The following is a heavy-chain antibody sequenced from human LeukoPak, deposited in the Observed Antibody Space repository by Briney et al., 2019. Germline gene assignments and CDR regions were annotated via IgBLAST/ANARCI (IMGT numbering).Heavy chain of an antibody. CDR3: AKDRSGIAARPGYYYYYMDV. D-gene: IGHD6-6*01. CDR2: ISGSGGST. Sequence: GGSLRLSCAASGFTFSSYAMSWVRQAPGKGLEWVSAISGSGGSTYYADSVKGRFTISRDNSKNTLYLQMNSLRAEDTAVYYCAKDRSGIAARPGYYYYYMDVWGKGTTVTVSS. J-gene: IGHJ6*03. V-gene: IGHV3-23*01. CDR1: GFTFSSYA.